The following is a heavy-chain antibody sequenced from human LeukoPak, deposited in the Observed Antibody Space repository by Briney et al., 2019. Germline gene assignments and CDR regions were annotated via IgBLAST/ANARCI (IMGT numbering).Heavy chain of an antibody. CDR3: ARDPVDAP. J-gene: IGHJ5*02. V-gene: IGHV3-23*01. Sequence: GGSLRLSCAASGFTFSSYAMSWVRQAPGKGLEWVSAISGSGGSTYYADSVKGRFTISRDNTKNSLFLQMSSLRAEDTAVYYCARDPVDAPWGQGTLVTVSS. CDR2: ISGSGGST. D-gene: IGHD5-12*01. CDR1: GFTFSSYA.